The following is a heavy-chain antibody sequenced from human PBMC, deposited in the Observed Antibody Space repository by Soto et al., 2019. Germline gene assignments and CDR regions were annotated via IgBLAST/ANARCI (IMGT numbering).Heavy chain of an antibody. Sequence: QVQLVQSGAEVQKPGSSVKVSCRASGGTFRNYAFSWVREAPGQGLDWMGGSIPLFDTTKYAHDFHGRVTITADESTGTAYMELSNLRSEDTAVYYCARGRGYTSGSRGYFFDYWGQGTLVTVSS. CDR1: GGTFRNYA. CDR2: SIPLFDTT. J-gene: IGHJ4*02. CDR3: ARGRGYTSGSRGYFFDY. D-gene: IGHD5-18*01. V-gene: IGHV1-69*01.